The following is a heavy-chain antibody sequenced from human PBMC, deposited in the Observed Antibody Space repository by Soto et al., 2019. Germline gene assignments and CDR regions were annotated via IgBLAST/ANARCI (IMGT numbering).Heavy chain of an antibody. CDR1: GGSISSGDYY. D-gene: IGHD3-3*01. CDR2: IYYSGST. V-gene: IGHV4-31*03. J-gene: IGHJ5*02. CDR3: ARWWSGSRQGFDP. Sequence: PSETLSLTCTVSGGSISSGDYYWSWIRQHPGKGLEWIGYIYYSGSTYYNPSLKSRVTISVDTSKSQFSLKLSSVTAADTAVYYCARWWSGSRQGFDPWGQGTLVTVSS.